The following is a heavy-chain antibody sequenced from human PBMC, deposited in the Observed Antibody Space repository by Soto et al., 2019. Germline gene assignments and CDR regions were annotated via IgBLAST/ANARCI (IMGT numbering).Heavy chain of an antibody. CDR2: INTLSSAI. CDR3: ARRLQWQLRPLDS. CDR1: GFTFSDYY. D-gene: IGHD6-19*01. Sequence: XESLRLSCAGSGFTFSDYYITWIRRAPGKGLEWVSYINTLSSAIYYADSVKGRFTISRDNAKNSVYLQMNSLRAEDTAVYYCARRLQWQLRPLDSWGRGTLVTVSS. J-gene: IGHJ4*02. V-gene: IGHV3-11*01.